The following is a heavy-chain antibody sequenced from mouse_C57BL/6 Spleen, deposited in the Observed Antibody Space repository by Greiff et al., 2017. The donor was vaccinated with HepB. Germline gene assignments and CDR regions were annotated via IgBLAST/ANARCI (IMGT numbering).Heavy chain of an antibody. CDR3: TTRQLRLRDYAMDY. D-gene: IGHD3-2*02. CDR2: IDPEDGDT. Sequence: EVQLQQSGAELVRPGASVKLSCTASGFNIKDYYMHWVKQRPEQGLEWIGRIDPEDGDTEYAPKFQGKATMTADTSSNTAYLQLSSLTSEDTAVYYSTTRQLRLRDYAMDYWGQGTSVTVSS. J-gene: IGHJ4*01. V-gene: IGHV14-1*01. CDR1: GFNIKDYY.